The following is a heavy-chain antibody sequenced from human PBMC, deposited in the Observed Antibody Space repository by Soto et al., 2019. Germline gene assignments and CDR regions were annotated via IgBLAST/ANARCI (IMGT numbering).Heavy chain of an antibody. V-gene: IGHV4-31*03. J-gene: IGHJ5*02. D-gene: IGHD3-22*01. CDR2: IWHTGST. CDR3: ATIYDSSGYYYGNNWFDP. Sequence: QVQLQESGPGLVKPSQTLSLTFNVSGDSISSGDYYWSWIRQHPGKGLEWIGYIWHTGSTYFNPSLKVRITISVDTSKNPFSLKLSSVTAADTAVYFCATIYDSSGYYYGNNWFDPWGQGTLVTVSS. CDR1: GDSISSGDYY.